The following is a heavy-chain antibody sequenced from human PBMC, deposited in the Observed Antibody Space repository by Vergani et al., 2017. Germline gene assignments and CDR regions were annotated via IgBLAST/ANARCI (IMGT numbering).Heavy chain of an antibody. Sequence: QVQLVESGGGLVKPVGSLRLSCAASRFTFSDYYMSWIRQAPGRGLEWVSYISSSGSTIYYADSVKGRITLSRDNAKNALYLQMNSLRAEDTAVYYCVRAEVIYDILTGYYIGPPGYWGQGTLVTVSS. CDR1: RFTFSDYY. CDR2: ISSSGSTI. J-gene: IGHJ4*02. D-gene: IGHD3-9*01. CDR3: VRAEVIYDILTGYYIGPPGY. V-gene: IGHV3-11*04.